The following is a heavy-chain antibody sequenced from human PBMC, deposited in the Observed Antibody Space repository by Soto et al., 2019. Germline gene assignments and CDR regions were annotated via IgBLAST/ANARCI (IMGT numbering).Heavy chain of an antibody. CDR2: INHSGST. CDR3: ARGGQDIVVVVAATASDAFDI. Sequence: QVQLQQWGAGLLKPSETLSLTCAVYGGSFSGYYWSWIRQPPGKGLEWIGEINHSGSTNYNPSLKSRVTISVDTSKNQFSLKLSSVTAADTAVYYCARGGQDIVVVVAATASDAFDIWGQGTMVTVSS. V-gene: IGHV4-34*01. CDR1: GGSFSGYY. D-gene: IGHD2-15*01. J-gene: IGHJ3*02.